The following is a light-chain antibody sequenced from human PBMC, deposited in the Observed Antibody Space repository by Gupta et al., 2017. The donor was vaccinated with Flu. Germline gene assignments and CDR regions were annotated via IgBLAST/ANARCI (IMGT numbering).Light chain of an antibody. CDR3: QHYYSSPFT. Sequence: SLGERATINCKSSQTVLYSSNNENYLAWYQQKPGQPPKLLIYWASTRESGVPDRFSGSGSGTDFTLTISSLQAEDVAVYYCQHYYSSPFTFGPGTKVDIK. J-gene: IGKJ3*01. CDR2: WAS. V-gene: IGKV4-1*01. CDR1: QTVLYSSNNENY.